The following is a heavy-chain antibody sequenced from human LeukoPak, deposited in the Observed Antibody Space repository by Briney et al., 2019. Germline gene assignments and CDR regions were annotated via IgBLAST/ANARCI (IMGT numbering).Heavy chain of an antibody. CDR2: IYYSGST. J-gene: IGHJ6*02. Sequence: SETLSLTCTVSGGSISSYYWSWIRQLPGKGLEWIGYIYYSGSTNYNPSLKSRVTISVDTSKNQFSLKLSSVTAADTAVYYCARDSGDYYYYYGMDVWGQGTTVTVSS. CDR3: ARDSGDYYYYYGMDV. D-gene: IGHD7-27*01. CDR1: GGSISSYY. V-gene: IGHV4-59*01.